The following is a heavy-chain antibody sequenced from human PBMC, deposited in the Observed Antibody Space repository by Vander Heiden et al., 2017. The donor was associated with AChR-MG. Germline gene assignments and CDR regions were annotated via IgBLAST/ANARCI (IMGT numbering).Heavy chain of an antibody. D-gene: IGHD3-3*01. J-gene: IGHJ5*02. CDR2: IYYSGST. V-gene: IGHV4-39*01. CDR1: GGSISRSSYY. Sequence: QLQLQESGPGLVKPSETLSLTCTVSGGSISRSSYYWGWIRQPPGKGLEWIGSIYYSGSTYYNPSLKSRVTISVDTSKNQFSLKLSSVTAADTAVYYCARTYYDFWSGYYNWFDPWGQGTLVTVSS. CDR3: ARTYYDFWSGYYNWFDP.